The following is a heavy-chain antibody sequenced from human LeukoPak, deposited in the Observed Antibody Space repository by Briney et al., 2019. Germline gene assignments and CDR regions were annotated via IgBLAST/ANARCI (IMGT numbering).Heavy chain of an antibody. V-gene: IGHV3-7*01. CDR1: GISLSDYW. D-gene: IGHD3-22*01. Sequence: GESLRLSCAASGISLSDYWMTWVRQAPGKGLDCVGNIKFDGSEIYYLDSVRGRFSISRDNAKNSLYLQMNSLRVQETAVYYCTRDLNHDSSGWGQGTLIT. CDR2: IKFDGSEI. J-gene: IGHJ4*02. CDR3: TRDLNHDSSG.